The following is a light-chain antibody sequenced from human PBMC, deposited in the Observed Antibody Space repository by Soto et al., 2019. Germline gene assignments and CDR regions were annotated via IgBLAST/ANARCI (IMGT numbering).Light chain of an antibody. Sequence: EIVLTQSPATLSLSPGERATLSCRASQSVSSYLAWYQQRPGQAPRLLIYDASNRATGVPARFSGSGYGTDFTLTISSLEHEDFAVYYCQQRSSWPPTFGQGTRLEIK. CDR2: DAS. J-gene: IGKJ5*01. CDR3: QQRSSWPPT. V-gene: IGKV3-11*01. CDR1: QSVSSY.